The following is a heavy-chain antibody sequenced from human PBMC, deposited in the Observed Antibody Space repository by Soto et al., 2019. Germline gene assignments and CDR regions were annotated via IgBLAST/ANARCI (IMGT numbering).Heavy chain of an antibody. Sequence: KPGGSLRLSCAASGFTFSSYSMNWVRQAPGKGLEWVSSISSSSSYIYYADSVKGRFTISRDNAKNSLYLQMNSLRAEDTAVYYCARDGEPNTIFGVVINYYGMDVWGQGTTVTVSS. J-gene: IGHJ6*02. CDR1: GFTFSSYS. CDR3: ARDGEPNTIFGVVINYYGMDV. V-gene: IGHV3-21*01. CDR2: ISSSSSYI. D-gene: IGHD3-3*01.